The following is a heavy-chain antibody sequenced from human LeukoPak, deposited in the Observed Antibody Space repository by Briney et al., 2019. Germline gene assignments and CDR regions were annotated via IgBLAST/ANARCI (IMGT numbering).Heavy chain of an antibody. CDR1: GGTFSSYA. CDR3: ARTGREQWLGGWFDP. J-gene: IGHJ5*02. D-gene: IGHD6-19*01. V-gene: IGHV1-69*04. CDR2: IIPILGIA. Sequence: SVKVSCKASGGTFSSYAISWVRQAPGQGLEWMGRIIPILGIANYAQKFQGRVTITADKSTSTAYMELSSLRSEDTAVYYCARTGREQWLGGWFDPWGQGTLVTVSS.